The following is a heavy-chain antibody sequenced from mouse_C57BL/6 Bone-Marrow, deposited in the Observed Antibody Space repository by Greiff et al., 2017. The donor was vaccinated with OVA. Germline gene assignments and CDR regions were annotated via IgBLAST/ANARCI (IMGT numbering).Heavy chain of an antibody. V-gene: IGHV6-3*01. CDR1: GFTFSNYW. Sequence: EVKVEESGGGLVQPGGSMKLSCVASGFTFSNYWMNWVRQSPEKGLEWVAQIRLKSDNYATHYAESVKGRFTISRDDSKSSVYLQMNNLRAEDTGIYYCTVGAYGTWFAYWGQGTLVTVSA. CDR3: TVGAYGTWFAY. CDR2: IRLKSDNYAT. J-gene: IGHJ3*01. D-gene: IGHD1-1*01.